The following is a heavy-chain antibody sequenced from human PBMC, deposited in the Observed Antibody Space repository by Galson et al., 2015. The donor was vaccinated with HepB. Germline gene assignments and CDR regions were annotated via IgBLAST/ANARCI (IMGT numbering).Heavy chain of an antibody. CDR3: AKMMGASHPLWDY. Sequence: SLRLSCAASGFTFSSYGMHWVRQAPGKGLEWVAVISYDGSNKYYADSVKGRFTISRDNSKNTLHLQMNSLRAEDTAVYYCAKMMGASHPLWDYWGQGTLVTVSS. D-gene: IGHD1-26*01. CDR2: ISYDGSNK. CDR1: GFTFSSYG. V-gene: IGHV3-30*18. J-gene: IGHJ4*02.